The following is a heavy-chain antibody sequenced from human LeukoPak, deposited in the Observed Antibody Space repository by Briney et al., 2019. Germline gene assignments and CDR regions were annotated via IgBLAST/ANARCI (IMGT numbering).Heavy chain of an antibody. Sequence: PSETLSLTCAVSRGSLSGYYWSWIRQSPGKGLEWMGDIHHDGRTKYKSSFKSRVTIFLDSSKNEVSLRLSPVTPADTALYFCARDAVPRDYGDNVNDYDLWGQGTMVTVAP. V-gene: IGHV4-34*01. D-gene: IGHD4-17*01. CDR1: RGSLSGYY. CDR3: ARDAVPRDYGDNVNDYDL. CDR2: IHHDGRT. J-gene: IGHJ3*01.